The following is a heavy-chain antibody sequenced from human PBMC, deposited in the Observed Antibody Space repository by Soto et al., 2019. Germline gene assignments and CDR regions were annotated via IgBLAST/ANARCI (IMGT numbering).Heavy chain of an antibody. CDR3: ARDRVNIVVVTAHYYGMDV. J-gene: IGHJ6*02. V-gene: IGHV1-69*01. CDR1: GGTLSSYA. CDR2: IIPIFGTA. Sequence: QVQLVQSGAEVKKPGSSVKVSCKASGGTLSSYAISWVRQAPGQGLEWMGGIIPIFGTANYAQKFQGRVTITADESTSTAYMELSSLRSEDTAVYYCARDRVNIVVVTAHYYGMDVWGQGTTVTVSS. D-gene: IGHD2-21*02.